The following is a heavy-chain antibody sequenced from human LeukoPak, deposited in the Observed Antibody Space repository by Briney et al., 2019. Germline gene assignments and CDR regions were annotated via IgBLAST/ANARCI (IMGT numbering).Heavy chain of an antibody. CDR1: GGSISSSSYY. D-gene: IGHD4-11*01. J-gene: IGHJ3*02. CDR2: IYYSGST. CDR3: ARNNYGGHDAFDI. V-gene: IGHV4-39*01. Sequence: SETLSLTCTVSGGSISSSSYYWGWIRQPPGKGLEWIGSIYYSGSTYYNPSLKSRVTISVDTSKNQFSLKLSSVTAADTAVYYCARNNYGGHDAFDIWGQGTLVTVSS.